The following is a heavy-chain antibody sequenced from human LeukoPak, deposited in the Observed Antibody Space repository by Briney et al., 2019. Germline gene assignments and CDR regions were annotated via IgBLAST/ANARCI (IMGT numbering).Heavy chain of an antibody. CDR2: INHSGST. CDR3: ARLKGYCSSTSCKGANFDY. Sequence: SETLSLTCAVYGGSFSGYYWSWIRQPPGKGLEWIGEINHSGSTNYNPSLKSRVTISVDTSKNQFSLKLSPVTAADTAVYYCARLKGYCSSTSCKGANFDYWGQGTLVTVSS. D-gene: IGHD2-2*01. CDR1: GGSFSGYY. J-gene: IGHJ4*02. V-gene: IGHV4-34*01.